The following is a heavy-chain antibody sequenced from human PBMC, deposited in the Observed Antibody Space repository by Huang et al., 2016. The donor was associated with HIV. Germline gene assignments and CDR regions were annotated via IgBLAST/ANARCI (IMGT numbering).Heavy chain of an antibody. D-gene: IGHD3-22*01. CDR2: ISGTSSNI. Sequence: EVQLVESGGALVQPGGSLKLSCVVSGFDLSKYSMNWVRQAPGKVRALGSYISGTSSNIYYADSVKCRFTISRDNAKNSVFPQMRSLRAEDTALYYCARTEMEYYYGSSGYYPDYWGQGTQVTVSS. CDR1: GFDLSKYS. CDR3: ARTEMEYYYGSSGYYPDY. V-gene: IGHV3-48*01. J-gene: IGHJ4*02.